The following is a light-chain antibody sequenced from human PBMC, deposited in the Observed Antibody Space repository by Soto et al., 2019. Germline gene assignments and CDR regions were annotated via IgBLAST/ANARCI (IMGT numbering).Light chain of an antibody. CDR2: DAS. CDR3: QQLNSYPLT. V-gene: IGKV1-13*02. J-gene: IGKJ3*01. Sequence: IQMTQSPSSLSASVGDRVTITCRASQSISSYLNWYQQKPGKAPKLLIYDASSLESGVPSRFSGSGSGTEFTLSISSLQPDDFATYYCQQLNSYPLTFGPGTKVDNK. CDR1: QSISSY.